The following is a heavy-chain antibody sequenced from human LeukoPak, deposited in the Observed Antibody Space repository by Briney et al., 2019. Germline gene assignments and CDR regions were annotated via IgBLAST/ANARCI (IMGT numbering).Heavy chain of an antibody. CDR3: ARAMSTFGGVRNYFDS. J-gene: IGHJ4*02. V-gene: IGHV3-30*03. CDR1: GFTFSSYG. Sequence: GGSLRLSCAASGFTFSSYGMHWVRQAPGKGLEWVAVISYDGSNKYYADSVKGRFTISRDNSKNTLYLQMNSLRAEDTAVYYCARAMSTFGGVRNYFDSWGQGTLVTVSS. D-gene: IGHD3-16*01. CDR2: ISYDGSNK.